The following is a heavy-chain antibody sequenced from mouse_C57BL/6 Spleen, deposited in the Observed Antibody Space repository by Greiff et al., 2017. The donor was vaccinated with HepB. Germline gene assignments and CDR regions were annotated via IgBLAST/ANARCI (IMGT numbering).Heavy chain of an antibody. CDR2: IDPSDSYT. CDR3: ARRAIYYYGSSYDYYAMDY. J-gene: IGHJ4*01. V-gene: IGHV1-69*01. Sequence: QVQLKQPGAELVMPGASVKLSCKASGYTFTSYWMHWVKQRPGQGLEWIGEIDPSDSYTNYNQKFKGKSTLTVDKSSSTAYMQLSSLTSEDSAVYYCARRAIYYYGSSYDYYAMDYWGQGTSVTVSS. CDR1: GYTFTSYW. D-gene: IGHD1-1*01.